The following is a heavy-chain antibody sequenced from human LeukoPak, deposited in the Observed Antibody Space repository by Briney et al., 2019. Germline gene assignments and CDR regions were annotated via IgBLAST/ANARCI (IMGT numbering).Heavy chain of an antibody. D-gene: IGHD6-13*01. CDR1: GFPFCIFS. J-gene: IGHJ4*02. CDR3: AKDSSSWYLAVAGWGYYFDY. Sequence: GGSLRLSCAASGFPFCIFSMNGVPQAPGEGLEGVSGICGRGGSTYSAPPVKGRFTISRANSKNTLHLQMNSRRAEDTAVYYCAKDSSSWYLAVAGWGYYFDYWGQGTLVTVSS. CDR2: ICGRGGST. V-gene: IGHV3-23*01.